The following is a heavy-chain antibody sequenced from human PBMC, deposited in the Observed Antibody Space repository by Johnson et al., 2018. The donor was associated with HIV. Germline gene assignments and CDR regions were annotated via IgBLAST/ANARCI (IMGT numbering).Heavy chain of an antibody. Sequence: QVQLVESGGGVVQPGKSLTLSCVGSGLSFSNFGIHWVRQAPGKGPEWVAVISYDGSNKYYADSVKGRFTISRDKSKNTLYLQMNSLRAEDTAVYFCAKGPVDYGGNYDGFGIWCQGTMVTVSS. CDR3: AKGPVDYGGNYDGFGI. D-gene: IGHD4-23*01. CDR2: ISYDGSNK. V-gene: IGHV3-30*18. J-gene: IGHJ3*02. CDR1: GLSFSNFG.